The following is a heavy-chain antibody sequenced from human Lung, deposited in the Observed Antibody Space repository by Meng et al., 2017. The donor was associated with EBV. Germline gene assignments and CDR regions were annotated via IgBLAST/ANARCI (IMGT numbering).Heavy chain of an antibody. J-gene: IGHJ4*02. V-gene: IGHV4-31*01. CDR2: IYYSGST. CDR3: ARAVDTGYFDY. D-gene: IGHD5-18*01. Sequence: QSQGSGQGLVNPSQTLSLTCTVSGGSISSGGNYWSWIRQHPGKSLEWIGYIYYSGSTYYNPSLKSLVSISVDTSNNQFSLKLSSVTAADTAVYYCARAVDTGYFDYWGQGTLVTVSS. CDR1: GGSISSGGNY.